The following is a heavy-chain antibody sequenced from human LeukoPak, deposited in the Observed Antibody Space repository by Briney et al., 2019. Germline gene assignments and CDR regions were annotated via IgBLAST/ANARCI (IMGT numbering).Heavy chain of an antibody. Sequence: PSETLSLTRAVYGGSFSGYYWSWIRQPPGKGLEWIGEINHSGSTNYNPSLKSRVTISVDTSKNQFSLKLSSVTAADTAVYYCARGRRGTTVTTMGRPHWYFDLWGRGTLVTVSS. CDR2: INHSGST. D-gene: IGHD4-17*01. CDR1: GGSFSGYY. V-gene: IGHV4-34*01. CDR3: ARGRRGTTVTTMGRPHWYFDL. J-gene: IGHJ2*01.